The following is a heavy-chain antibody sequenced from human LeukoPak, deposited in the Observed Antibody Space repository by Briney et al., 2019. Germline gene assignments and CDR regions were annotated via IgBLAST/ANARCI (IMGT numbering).Heavy chain of an antibody. CDR3: TRGPLIYSSGLGY. CDR2: INTDGTVT. J-gene: IGHJ4*02. Sequence: GGSLRLSCAASGFTFSKYWMLWVRQAPGKGLESVSRINTDGTVTTYADSVKGRFTVSRDNADNTMFLQMNSVRDEDTAVYYCTRGPLIYSSGLGYWGQGTLVTVSS. D-gene: IGHD6-19*01. CDR1: GFTFSKYW. V-gene: IGHV3-74*01.